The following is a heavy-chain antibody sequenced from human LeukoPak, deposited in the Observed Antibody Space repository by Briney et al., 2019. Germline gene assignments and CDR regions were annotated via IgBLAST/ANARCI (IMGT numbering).Heavy chain of an antibody. CDR2: INHSGST. D-gene: IGHD1-26*01. CDR1: GGSFSGYN. Sequence: SETLSLTCAVYGGSFSGYNWTWIRQPPGKGLEWIGEINHSGSTNYNPSLKSRVTISVDTSKNQFSLKLSSVTAADTAVYYCARDSGSYPFDYWGQGTLVTVSS. CDR3: ARDSGSYPFDY. V-gene: IGHV4-34*01. J-gene: IGHJ4*02.